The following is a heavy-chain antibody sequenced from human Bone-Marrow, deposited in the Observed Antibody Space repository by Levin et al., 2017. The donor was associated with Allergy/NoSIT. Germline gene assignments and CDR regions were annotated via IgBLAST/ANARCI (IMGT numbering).Heavy chain of an antibody. CDR1: GGSFSSYP. CDR2: IIPMPGIT. Sequence: KISCKASGGSFSSYPINWVRQAPGQGLEWMGWIIPMPGITNYTQNFQERVTITADRSTSTVYMELSSLRSEDTAVYYCAVAFYDDSSRNYRSAFDLWGQGTRVTVSS. CDR3: AVAFYDDSSRNYRSAFDL. J-gene: IGHJ3*01. D-gene: IGHD3-22*01. V-gene: IGHV1-69*02.